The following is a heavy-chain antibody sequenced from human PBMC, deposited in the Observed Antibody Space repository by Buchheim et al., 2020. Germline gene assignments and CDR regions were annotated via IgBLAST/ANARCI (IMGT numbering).Heavy chain of an antibody. J-gene: IGHJ4*02. CDR2: ISSSGYTT. Sequence: EVQLLESGGDLVQPGGSLRLSCAVSGFTLSNFAMGWFRQTPGKGLEWVSGISSSGYTTKYADSVQGRFTISRDNSMTTLYFQMNSLRVGDTAVYYCARGDSGWPIFYFDYWGQG. V-gene: IGHV3-23*01. D-gene: IGHD6-19*01. CDR1: GFTLSNFA. CDR3: ARGDSGWPIFYFDY.